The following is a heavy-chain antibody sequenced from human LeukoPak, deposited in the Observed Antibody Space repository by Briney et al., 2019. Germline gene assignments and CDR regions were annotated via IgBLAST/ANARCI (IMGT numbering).Heavy chain of an antibody. CDR1: GFSFSTQR. CDR2: ISSSSSYI. J-gene: IGHJ4*02. Sequence: GGSLRLSCVASGFSFSTQRMHWVRQAPGKGLEWVSSISSSSSYIYYADSVKGRFTISRDNAKNSLYLQMNSLRAEDTAVYYCARDAGKGPNWGQGTLVTVSS. V-gene: IGHV3-21*01. CDR3: ARDAGKGPN.